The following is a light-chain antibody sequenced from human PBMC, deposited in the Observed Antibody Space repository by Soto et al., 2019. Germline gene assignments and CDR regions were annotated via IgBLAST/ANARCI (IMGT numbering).Light chain of an antibody. Sequence: EIVLTQTPVTQSLSPGERATLSCRASQSVSSYLAWYQQKPGQAPRLLIYDASNRATGIPARFSGSGSGTDFTLIITSLEPEDFAVYYCQQRSNWPPLTFGGGTKVEIK. CDR3: QQRSNWPPLT. CDR2: DAS. CDR1: QSVSSY. J-gene: IGKJ4*01. V-gene: IGKV3-11*01.